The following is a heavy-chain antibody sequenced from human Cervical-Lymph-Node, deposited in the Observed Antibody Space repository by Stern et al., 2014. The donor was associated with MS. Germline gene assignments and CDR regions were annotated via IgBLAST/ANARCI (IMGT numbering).Heavy chain of an antibody. CDR2: IFPGSSKL. CDR1: GYTFTSYW. J-gene: IGHJ4*02. V-gene: IGHV5-51*01. Sequence: EVQLVESGPEVKRPGESLKISCQASGYTFTSYWIGWGRQMPGKGLEWLAIIFPGSSKLRYSPSFQGQVTISADKSSSTAYLQWNNLKASDTAIYYCARQRYFDYWGQGTLVTVSS. CDR3: ARQRYFDY.